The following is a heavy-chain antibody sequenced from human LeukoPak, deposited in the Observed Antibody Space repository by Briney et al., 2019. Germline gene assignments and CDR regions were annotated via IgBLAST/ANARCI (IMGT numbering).Heavy chain of an antibody. J-gene: IGHJ3*01. V-gene: IGHV5-51*01. CDR1: GYSFTSYC. CDR3: GMSGDRVPLQDDVFDV. Sequence: GGSLEISCMVSGYSFTSYCIGWVRQMPGKGLEWRGIIYPGDSGPTYSPSFQGQVTISVDKSINTVYLQWSSLQASDTAMYYCGMSGDRVPLQDDVFDVWGQGAMVTVST. D-gene: IGHD1-26*01. CDR2: IYPGDSGP.